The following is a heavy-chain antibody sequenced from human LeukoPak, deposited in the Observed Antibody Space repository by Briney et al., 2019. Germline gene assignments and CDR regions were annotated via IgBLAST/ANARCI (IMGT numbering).Heavy chain of an antibody. Sequence: GGSLRLSCAASGFTFNNYAMSWVRQAPGKGLEWVSAISGSGGSPYYADSVKGRFTISRDNSKNTLYLQMNSLRAEDTAVYYCTKDVSPRIAVVGTSWGQGTLVTVSS. CDR2: ISGSGGSP. CDR1: GFTFNNYA. V-gene: IGHV3-23*01. J-gene: IGHJ5*02. D-gene: IGHD6-19*01. CDR3: TKDVSPRIAVVGTS.